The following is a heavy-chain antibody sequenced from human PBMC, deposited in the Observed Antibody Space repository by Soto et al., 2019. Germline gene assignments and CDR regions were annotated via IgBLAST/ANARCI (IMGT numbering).Heavy chain of an antibody. V-gene: IGHV4-59*08. CDR2: IYYSGST. J-gene: IGHJ4*02. CDR3: ARWNSWYGGSYVDY. Sequence: SETLSLTCTISGGSISSYYWSWIRQPPGKGLEWIGYIYYSGSTNYNPSLKSRVTISVDTSKNQFSLKLSSVTAADTTVYCCARWNSWYGGSYVDYWGQGTLVTVS. CDR1: GGSISSYY. D-gene: IGHD1-26*01.